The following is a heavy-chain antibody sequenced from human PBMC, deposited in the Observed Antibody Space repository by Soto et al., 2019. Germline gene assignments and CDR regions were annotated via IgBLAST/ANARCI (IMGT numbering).Heavy chain of an antibody. CDR3: ARMGGDGTVSWFDP. J-gene: IGHJ5*02. CDR2: INPNSGGT. V-gene: IGHV1-2*04. D-gene: IGHD1-7*01. Sequence: ASVKVSCKASGYTFTGYYMHWVRQAPGQGLEWMGWINPNSGGTNYAQKFQGWVTMTRDTSISTAYMELSRLRSDDTAVYYCARMGGDGTVSWFDPWGQGTLVTVS. CDR1: GYTFTGYY.